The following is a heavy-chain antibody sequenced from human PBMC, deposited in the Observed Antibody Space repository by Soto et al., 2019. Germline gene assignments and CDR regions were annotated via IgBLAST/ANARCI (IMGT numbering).Heavy chain of an antibody. CDR1: GGSIGSGGYS. Sequence: PSETLSLTCAVSGGSIGSGGYSWSWIRQPPGKGLEWIGYIYHSGSTYYNPSLKSRVTISVDRSKNQFSLKLSSVTAADTAVYYCARGYYSKFRTYYFDYWGQGTLVTVSS. CDR3: ARGYYSKFRTYYFDY. J-gene: IGHJ4*02. CDR2: IYHSGST. D-gene: IGHD4-4*01. V-gene: IGHV4-30-2*01.